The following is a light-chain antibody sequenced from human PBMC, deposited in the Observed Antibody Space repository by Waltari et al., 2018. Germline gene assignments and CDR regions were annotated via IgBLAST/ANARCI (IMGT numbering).Light chain of an antibody. CDR1: SGHSSYI. J-gene: IGLJ2*01. CDR3: ETWHSNTQV. Sequence: QPVLTQSSSASASLGSSVKLTCTLSSGHSSYIIAWHQQQPGKAPRYLMKLEGSGSYSKGLGVPALFSVSSSVADRYLIISNIQSEDEADYYCETWHSNTQVFGGGTKLTVL. CDR2: LEGSGSY. V-gene: IGLV4-60*03.